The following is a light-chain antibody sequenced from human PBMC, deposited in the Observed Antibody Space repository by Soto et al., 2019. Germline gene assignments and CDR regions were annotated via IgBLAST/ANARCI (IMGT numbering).Light chain of an antibody. CDR3: QPRSNWPLTWT. V-gene: IGKV3-11*01. Sequence: EIVLTQSPATLSLSPGERATLSCRASQSVSSYLAWYQQKPGQAPSLLIYDASNRATGIPARFSGSGSGTDFTPTISSLEPEDFAVYYCQPRSNWPLTWTFGQRTKVEIK. CDR2: DAS. CDR1: QSVSSY. J-gene: IGKJ1*01.